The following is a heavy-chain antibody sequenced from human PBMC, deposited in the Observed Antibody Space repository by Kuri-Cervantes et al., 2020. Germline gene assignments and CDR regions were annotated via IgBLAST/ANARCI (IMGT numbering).Heavy chain of an antibody. V-gene: IGHV3-43D*04. CDR2: ISWDGGST. J-gene: IGHJ4*02. CDR1: GFTFDDYA. CDR3: AKGFSAKGSGPTLDY. D-gene: IGHD2-15*01. Sequence: LSLTCAASGFTFDDYAMHWVRQAPGKGLEWVSLISWDGGSTYYADSVKGRFTISRDNSKNTLYLQMNSLRAEDTAVYYCAKGFSAKGSGPTLDYWGQGTLVTVSS.